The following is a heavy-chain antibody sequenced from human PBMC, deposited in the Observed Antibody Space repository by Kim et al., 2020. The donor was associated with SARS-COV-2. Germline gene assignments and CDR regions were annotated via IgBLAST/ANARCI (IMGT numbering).Heavy chain of an antibody. Sequence: SETLSLTCTVSGGSISSSSYYWGWIRQPPGKGLEWIGSIYYSGSTYYNPSLKSRVTISVDTSKNQFSLKLSSVTAADTAVYYCARDIAVAHPPYFDYWGQGTLVTVSS. CDR3: ARDIAVAHPPYFDY. V-gene: IGHV4-39*02. J-gene: IGHJ4*02. D-gene: IGHD6-19*01. CDR1: GGSISSSSYY. CDR2: IYYSGST.